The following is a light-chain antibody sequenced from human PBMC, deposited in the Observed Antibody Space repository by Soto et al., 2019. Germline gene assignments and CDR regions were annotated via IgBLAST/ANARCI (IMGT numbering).Light chain of an antibody. CDR3: SSYTSSITNCV. CDR1: SSDVGGYNY. J-gene: IGLJ3*02. V-gene: IGLV2-14*03. Sequence: QSALTQPASVSGSSGQSITISCTGTSSDVGGYNYVSWYQHHPGKAPKLMIYDVSNRPSGVSNRFSGSKSGNTASLTISGLQAEDEADYYCSSYTSSITNCVFGGGTKLTVL. CDR2: DVS.